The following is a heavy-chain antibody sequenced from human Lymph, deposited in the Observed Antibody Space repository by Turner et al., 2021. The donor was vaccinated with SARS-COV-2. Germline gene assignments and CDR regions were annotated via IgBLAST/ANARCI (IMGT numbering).Heavy chain of an antibody. CDR1: GGSISSSRHY. D-gene: IGHD3-10*01. Sequence: QLQLQESGPGLVKPSETLSLTCPVSGGSISSSRHYWGWIRQPPGRGLEWIGHSYESGSNYYNTSLKSRVTISVDTSKNQFSLKLSSVTAADTAVYYCARLVRRAEYYFDYWGQGTLVTVSS. CDR3: ARLVRRAEYYFDY. CDR2: SYESGSN. J-gene: IGHJ4*02. V-gene: IGHV4-39*01.